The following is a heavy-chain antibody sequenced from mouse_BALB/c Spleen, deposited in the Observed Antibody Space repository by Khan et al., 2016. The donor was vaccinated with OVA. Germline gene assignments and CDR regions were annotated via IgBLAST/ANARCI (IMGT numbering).Heavy chain of an antibody. J-gene: IGHJ3*01. Sequence: VQLQQSGPDLVKPGASVKISCKASGYSFTLYYMSWVKQSHGKSLEWIGRVNPNTDNINYTQEFKGKAILTVDKSSNTAYLELRRQTSEDTAVNVCARGYDFGDSWGQGTLVTGSA. CDR1: GYSFTLYY. CDR3: ARGYDFGDS. CDR2: VNPNTDNI. V-gene: IGHV1-18*01. D-gene: IGHD2-14*01.